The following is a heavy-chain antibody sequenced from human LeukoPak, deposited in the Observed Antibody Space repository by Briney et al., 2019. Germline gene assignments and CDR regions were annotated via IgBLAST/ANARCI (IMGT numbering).Heavy chain of an antibody. CDR2: ISYDGSNK. CDR1: GFTFSSYG. V-gene: IGHV3-30*18. CDR3: AKDRSSGSPEYFQH. J-gene: IGHJ1*01. D-gene: IGHD6-19*01. Sequence: GGSLILSCAASGFTFSSYGMHWVRQAPGKGLEWVAVISYDGSNKYYADSVKGRFTISRDNSKNTLYLQMNSLRAEDTAVYYCAKDRSSGSPEYFQHWGQGTLVTVSS.